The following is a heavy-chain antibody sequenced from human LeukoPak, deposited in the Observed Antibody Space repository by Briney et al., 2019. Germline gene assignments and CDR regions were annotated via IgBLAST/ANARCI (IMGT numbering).Heavy chain of an antibody. Sequence: ASVKVSCKASGGTFSSYAISWVRQAPGQGLEWMGGIIPIFGTANYAQKFQGRVTITADESTSTAYMELSSLRSEDTAVYYCARSIGYYYDSSGYYFDYLGQGTLVTVSS. CDR2: IIPIFGTA. J-gene: IGHJ4*02. CDR3: ARSIGYYYDSSGYYFDY. V-gene: IGHV1-69*13. CDR1: GGTFSSYA. D-gene: IGHD3-22*01.